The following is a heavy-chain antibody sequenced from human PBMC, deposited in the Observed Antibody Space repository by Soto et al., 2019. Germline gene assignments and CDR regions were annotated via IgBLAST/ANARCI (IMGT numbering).Heavy chain of an antibody. Sequence: PSQTLSITCDISGDSVSRNIAAWNWIRQSPSRGLEWLGRTYYRSRWFNDYAVSVKGRITINPDTSKNQFSLQLNSVTPEDTAVYYCARAGNSQASGPFDYWGQGTLVTVSS. CDR3: ARAGNSQASGPFDY. D-gene: IGHD3-3*01. CDR2: TYYRSRWFN. V-gene: IGHV6-1*01. CDR1: GDSVSRNIAA. J-gene: IGHJ4*02.